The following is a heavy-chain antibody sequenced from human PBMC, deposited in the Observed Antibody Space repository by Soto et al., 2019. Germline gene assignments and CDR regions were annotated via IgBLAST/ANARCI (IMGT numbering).Heavy chain of an antibody. V-gene: IGHV3-49*04. D-gene: IGHD6-13*01. CDR3: TRDHGYSVSWYYYGMDV. CDR1: GFTFGDYA. J-gene: IGHJ6*02. Sequence: GGSLRLSCTASGFTFGDYAMSWVRQAPGKGLEWVGFIRSKAYGGTTEYAASVKGRFTISRDDSKNIAYLQMNSLKTEDTAVYYCTRDHGYSVSWYYYGMDVWGQGTTVTVSS. CDR2: IRSKAYGGTT.